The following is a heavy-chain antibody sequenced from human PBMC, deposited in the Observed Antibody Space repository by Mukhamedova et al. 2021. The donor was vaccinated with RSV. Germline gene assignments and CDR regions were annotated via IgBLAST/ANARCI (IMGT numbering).Heavy chain of an antibody. CDR3: ARKNWATVSPEAYYFDY. V-gene: IGHV3-48*03. Sequence: GKGLERVAYISSGGSSIYYADSVRDRFTISRENVKYSLYLQMNSLRVEDTAIYYCARKNWATVSPEAYYFDYWGRGTLVTVSS. D-gene: IGHD4-17*01. J-gene: IGHJ4*02. CDR2: ISSGGSSI.